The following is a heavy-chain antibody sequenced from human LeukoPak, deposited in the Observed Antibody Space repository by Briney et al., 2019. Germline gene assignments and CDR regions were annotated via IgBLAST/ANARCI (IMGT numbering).Heavy chain of an antibody. V-gene: IGHV1-18*01. CDR2: ISAYNGNT. CDR1: GYTFTSYG. Sequence: APVEVSCKASGYTFTSYGISWVRQAPGQGLGWMGWISAYNGNTNYAQKLQGRVTMTTDTSTSTAYMELRSLRSDDTAVYYCARDIVGATSLDYWGQGTLVTVSS. D-gene: IGHD1-26*01. J-gene: IGHJ4*02. CDR3: ARDIVGATSLDY.